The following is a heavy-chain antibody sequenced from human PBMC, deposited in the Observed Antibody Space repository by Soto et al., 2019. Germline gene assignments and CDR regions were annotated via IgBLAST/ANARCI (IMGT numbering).Heavy chain of an antibody. Sequence: QVQLVQSGAEVKKPGASVKFSCKASGFTFNNYFFHWVRQAPRQGLEWMGIISPYDGSTNYEQSLQGRVTMTSDTSTSTVYMELSSLRSEDTAVYYCARGDGRGCTGLYYYYGMDVWGHGTTVTVSS. CDR3: ARGDGRGCTGLYYYYGMDV. V-gene: IGHV1-46*02. D-gene: IGHD2-15*01. J-gene: IGHJ6*02. CDR2: ISPYDGST. CDR1: GFTFNNYF.